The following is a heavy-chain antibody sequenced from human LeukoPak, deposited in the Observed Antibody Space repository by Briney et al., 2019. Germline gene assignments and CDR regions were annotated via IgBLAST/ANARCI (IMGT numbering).Heavy chain of an antibody. CDR2: IRSKASGGTT. CDR1: GFTFGDYA. Sequence: GGSLRLSRTASGFTFGDYAMSWVRQAPGKGLEWVGFIRSKASGGTTEYAASVKGRFTISRDDSKSIAYLQMNSLITEDTAVYYCTRCNFGEFYFDYWGQGTLVTVSS. V-gene: IGHV3-49*04. J-gene: IGHJ4*02. CDR3: TRCNFGEFYFDY. D-gene: IGHD3-10*01.